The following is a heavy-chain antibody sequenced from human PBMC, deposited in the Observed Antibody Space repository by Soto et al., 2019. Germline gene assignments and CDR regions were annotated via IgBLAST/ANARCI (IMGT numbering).Heavy chain of an antibody. Sequence: EVQLVESGGGLVKPGGSLRLSCAASGFTFSSYTMNWVRQAPGKGLEWVSSISSSSSYIYYADSVKGRFTISRDNAKNSLYLQMNGLRAEDTAVXYCARILIIGXTXXXXFDYWGQGTLVTVSS. CDR3: ARILIIGXTXXXXFDY. V-gene: IGHV3-21*01. CDR2: ISSSSSYI. J-gene: IGHJ4*02. CDR1: GFTFSSYT. D-gene: IGHD1-20*01.